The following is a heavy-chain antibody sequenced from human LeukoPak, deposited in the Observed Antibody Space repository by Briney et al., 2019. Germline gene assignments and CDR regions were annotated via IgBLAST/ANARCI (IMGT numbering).Heavy chain of an antibody. D-gene: IGHD3-9*01. Sequence: PGGSLRLSCAASGFTFSSYGMHWVRQAPGKGLEWVAVIWYDGSNKYYADSVKGRFTISRDNSKNTLYLQMNSLRAEDTAVYYCARGLLILTGYYDFDYWGQGTLVTVSS. CDR1: GFTFSSYG. V-gene: IGHV3-33*01. J-gene: IGHJ4*02. CDR3: ARGLLILTGYYDFDY. CDR2: IWYDGSNK.